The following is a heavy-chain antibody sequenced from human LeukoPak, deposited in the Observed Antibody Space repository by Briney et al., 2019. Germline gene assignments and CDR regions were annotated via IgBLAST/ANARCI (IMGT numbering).Heavy chain of an antibody. CDR3: ARDGAEIYDYIWGSYRSFDY. CDR1: GFTVSSNY. J-gene: IGHJ4*02. CDR2: IYSGGST. D-gene: IGHD3-16*02. Sequence: PGGSLRLSCAASGFTVSSNYMSWVRQAPGKGLEWVSVIYSGGSTYYADSVKGRFTISRDNSKNTLYLQMNSLRAEDTAVYYCARDGAEIYDYIWGSYRSFDYWGQGTLVTVSS. V-gene: IGHV3-53*01.